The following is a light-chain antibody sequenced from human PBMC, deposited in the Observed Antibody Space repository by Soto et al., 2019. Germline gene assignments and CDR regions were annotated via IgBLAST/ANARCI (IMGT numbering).Light chain of an antibody. CDR1: ENVATS. Sequence: DVQMTQSPSTLSASVGDRVTITCRASENVATSLAWYQQKGDRAPKLLIYKATSLQDGVPSRFSGSGSGTEFSLTINNLQDDDLAMYYCQQYICAHNTFGQGTKV. CDR3: QQYICAHNT. J-gene: IGKJ2*01. CDR2: KAT. V-gene: IGKV1-5*03.